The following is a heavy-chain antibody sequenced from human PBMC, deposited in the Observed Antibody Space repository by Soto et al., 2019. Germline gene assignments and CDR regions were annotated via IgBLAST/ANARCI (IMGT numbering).Heavy chain of an antibody. CDR2: FDPEDGET. Sequence: ASVEVSCKVSGYTLTELSMHWVRQAPGKGLEWMGGFDPEDGETIYAQKFQGRVTMTEDTSTGTAYMELSSLRSEDTAVYYCAIPLGDGYNRRGAFDIWGQGTMVTVS. J-gene: IGHJ3*02. CDR3: AIPLGDGYNRRGAFDI. D-gene: IGHD3-10*01. V-gene: IGHV1-24*01. CDR1: GYTLTELS.